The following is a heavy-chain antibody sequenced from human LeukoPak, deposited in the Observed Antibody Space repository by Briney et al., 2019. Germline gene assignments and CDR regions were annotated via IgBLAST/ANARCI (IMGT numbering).Heavy chain of an antibody. V-gene: IGHV1-2*02. Sequence: ASVKVSCKASGYTFTGYYMHWVRQAPGQGLEWMGWINPNSGGTNYAQKFQGRVTMTRDTSISTAYMELSRLRSDDTAVYYCARDRGGYDFYFDYWGQGTLVTVSS. CDR3: ARDRGGYDFYFDY. CDR1: GYTFTGYY. J-gene: IGHJ4*02. CDR2: INPNSGGT. D-gene: IGHD5-12*01.